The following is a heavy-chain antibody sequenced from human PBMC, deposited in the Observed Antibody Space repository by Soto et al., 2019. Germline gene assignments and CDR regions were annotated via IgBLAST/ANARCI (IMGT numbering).Heavy chain of an antibody. CDR2: ISSSSSTI. CDR3: ARDYGGINYYYYYGMDV. D-gene: IGHD4-17*01. CDR1: GFTFSSYS. V-gene: IGHV3-48*02. J-gene: IGHJ6*02. Sequence: EVQLVESGGGLVQPGGSLRLSCAASGFTFSSYSMNWVRQAPGKGLEWVSYISSSSSTIYYADSVKGRFTTSRDNAKNSLYLQMNRLRDEDTAVYYCARDYGGINYYYYYGMDVWGQGTTVTVSS.